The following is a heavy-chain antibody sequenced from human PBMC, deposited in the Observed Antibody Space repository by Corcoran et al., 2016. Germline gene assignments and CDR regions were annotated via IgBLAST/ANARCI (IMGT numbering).Heavy chain of an antibody. J-gene: IGHJ4*02. V-gene: IGHV3-30*18. CDR1: GFTFSSYG. CDR2: ISYDGSNK. CDR3: AKDLAAAFYIDY. D-gene: IGHD6-13*01. Sequence: QVQLVESGGGVVQPGRSLRLSCAASGFTFSSYGMHWVRQAPGKGLEWVAVISYDGSNKYYADSVKGRFTISRDNSKNTLYLQMNSLRAEDTAVYYCAKDLAAAFYIDYWGQGTLVTVSS.